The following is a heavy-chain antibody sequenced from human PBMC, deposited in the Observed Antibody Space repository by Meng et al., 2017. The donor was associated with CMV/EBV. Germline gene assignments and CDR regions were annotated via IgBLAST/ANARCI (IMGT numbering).Heavy chain of an antibody. CDR2: IYYGGST. D-gene: IGHD6-6*01. CDR3: ARAVGEYSSSSWHYFDY. Sequence: SETLSLTCTVSGGSISSYYWSWIRQPPGKGLEWIGYIYYGGSTNYNPSLKSRVTISVDTSKNQFSLKLSSVTAADTAVYYCARAVGEYSSSSWHYFDYWGQGTLVTVSS. V-gene: IGHV4-59*01. CDR1: GGSISSYY. J-gene: IGHJ4*02.